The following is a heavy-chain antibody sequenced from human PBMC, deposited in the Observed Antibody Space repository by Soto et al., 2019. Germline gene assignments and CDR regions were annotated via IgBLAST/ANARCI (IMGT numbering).Heavy chain of an antibody. CDR1: GYNFATFW. J-gene: IGHJ5*02. Sequence: GESQKISSTGFGYNFATFWISWVRQMPGRGLEWMGRIDPRDSYTKYSPSFEGHVIISVDQSTRTAYLQWGSLKASDTAMYYCARLYCSSSTCDSWFDPWGQGTLVTVSS. D-gene: IGHD2-2*01. V-gene: IGHV5-10-1*01. CDR2: IDPRDSYT. CDR3: ARLYCSSSTCDSWFDP.